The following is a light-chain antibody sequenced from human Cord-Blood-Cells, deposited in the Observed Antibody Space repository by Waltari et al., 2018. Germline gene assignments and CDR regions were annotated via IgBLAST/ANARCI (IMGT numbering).Light chain of an antibody. CDR3: AAWDDSLNGWV. Sequence: QSVLTQPPSASGTPGQRVTISCSGSSSNIGSNTVNWYQQLPGTAPNLLFYSNNQRPSGVADRFSGSKSGNSASLAISGIQSEDEADYYCAAWDDSLNGWVFGGGTKLTVL. CDR1: SSNIGSNT. V-gene: IGLV1-44*01. CDR2: SNN. J-gene: IGLJ3*02.